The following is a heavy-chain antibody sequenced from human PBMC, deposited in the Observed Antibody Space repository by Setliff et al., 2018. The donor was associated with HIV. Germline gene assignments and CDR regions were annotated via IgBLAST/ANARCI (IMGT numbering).Heavy chain of an antibody. CDR2: IRYDGSYR. CDR3: AKMHTAMDPDTFDI. D-gene: IGHD5-18*01. V-gene: IGHV3-30*02. Sequence: PGGSLRLSCAASGFTFSTYGMYWVRQAPGKGLEWVAFIRYDGSYRYYVDSVKGRFTISRDNSKNTMFLQMNSLRAEDTAIYYCAKMHTAMDPDTFDIWGQGTMVTVSS. CDR1: GFTFSTYG. J-gene: IGHJ3*02.